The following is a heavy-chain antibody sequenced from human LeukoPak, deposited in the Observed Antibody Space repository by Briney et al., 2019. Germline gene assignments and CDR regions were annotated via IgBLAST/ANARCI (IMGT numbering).Heavy chain of an antibody. CDR3: ARDWARSKDIVVVPAASYYMDV. CDR2: INPNSGGT. CDR1: GYTFTGYY. D-gene: IGHD2-2*01. Sequence: GASVKVSCKASGYTFTGYYMHWVRQAPGQGLEWMGWINPNSGGTNYAQKFQGRVTMTRDTSISTAYMELSRLRSDDTAVYYCARDWARSKDIVVVPAASYYMDVWGKGTTVTVSS. V-gene: IGHV1-2*02. J-gene: IGHJ6*03.